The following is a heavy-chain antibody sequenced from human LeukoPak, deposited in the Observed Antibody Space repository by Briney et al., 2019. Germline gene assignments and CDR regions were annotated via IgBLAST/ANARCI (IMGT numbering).Heavy chain of an antibody. CDR3: ASTRRAPTYYYGSGSYRSPYNWFDP. CDR2: INWNGGST. J-gene: IGHJ5*02. CDR1: GFTFDDYG. Sequence: RSGGSLRLSCAASGFTFDDYGMSWVRQAPGKGLEWVSGINWNGGSTGYADTVKGRFTISRDNAKNSLYLQMNSLRAEDTALYYCASTRRAPTYYYGSGSYRSPYNWFDPWGQGTLVTVSS. D-gene: IGHD3-10*01. V-gene: IGHV3-20*04.